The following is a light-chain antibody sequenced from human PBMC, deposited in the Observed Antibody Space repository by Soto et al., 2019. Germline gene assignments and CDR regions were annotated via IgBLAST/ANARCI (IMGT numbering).Light chain of an antibody. V-gene: IGKV3-20*01. CDR1: QSVSSSY. Sequence: EIVLTQTPGTLSLSAGERAILSCRASQSVSSSYLAWYQQKPGQAPRLLIYGASSRATGIPDRFSGSGSGTDFTLTISRLEPEDFAVYYCQQYGRTFGQGTKVDIK. J-gene: IGKJ1*01. CDR2: GAS. CDR3: QQYGRT.